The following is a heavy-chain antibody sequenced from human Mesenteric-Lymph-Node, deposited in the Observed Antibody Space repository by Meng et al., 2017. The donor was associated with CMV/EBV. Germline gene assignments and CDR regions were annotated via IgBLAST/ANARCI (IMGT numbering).Heavy chain of an antibody. D-gene: IGHD6-13*01. Sequence: GESLKISCAASGFTFSSYWMHWVRQAPGKGLVWVSRINSDGSSTSYADSVKGRFTISRDNAKNTLYLQMNSLRAEDTAVYYCALAAHYYYYGMDVWGQGTTVTVSS. V-gene: IGHV3-74*01. J-gene: IGHJ6*02. CDR3: ALAAHYYYYGMDV. CDR1: GFTFSSYW. CDR2: INSDGSST.